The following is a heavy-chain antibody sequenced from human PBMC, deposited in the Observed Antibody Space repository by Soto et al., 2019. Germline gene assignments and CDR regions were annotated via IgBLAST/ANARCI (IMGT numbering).Heavy chain of an antibody. CDR3: ALPCCGGDCYSPFDY. D-gene: IGHD2-21*02. Sequence: EVQLLESGGGFVQPGGSLRLSCTASGVGLSTYAISWVRQAPGKGLEWVSVISGNSGKTDYANSVKGRFSISRDKSENTVYLQMNRRRAEETAVYYCALPCCGGDCYSPFDYWGQGTLVTVSS. CDR1: GVGLSTYA. V-gene: IGHV3-23*01. CDR2: ISGNSGKT. J-gene: IGHJ4*02.